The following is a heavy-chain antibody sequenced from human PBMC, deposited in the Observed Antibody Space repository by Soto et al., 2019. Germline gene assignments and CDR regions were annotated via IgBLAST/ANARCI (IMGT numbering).Heavy chain of an antibody. J-gene: IGHJ3*02. V-gene: IGHV4-39*01. CDR1: GGSLSSSSYY. CDR3: ARLESPDYDFWSGYYDHHDAFDI. CDR2: IYYSGST. Sequence: SETLSLTCTVSGGSLSSSSYYWGWIRQPPGKGLEWIGSIYYSGSTYYNPSLKSRVTISVDTSKNQFSLKLSSVTAADTAVYYCARLESPDYDFWSGYYDHHDAFDIWGQGTMVTVSS. D-gene: IGHD3-3*01.